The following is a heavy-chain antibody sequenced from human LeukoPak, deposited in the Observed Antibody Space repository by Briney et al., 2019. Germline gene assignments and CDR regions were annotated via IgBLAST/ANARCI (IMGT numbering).Heavy chain of an antibody. Sequence: WGSLRLSCAASGLTFSSHGMHWVRQAPGKGLEWVAFIRYDGTNKYYADSVKGRFTISRDNSKNTLYLQMNSLRAEDTAVYYCAKDKDSTNWYFDYWGQGTLVTVSS. CDR3: AKDKDSTNWYFDY. CDR1: GLTFSSHG. CDR2: IRYDGTNK. D-gene: IGHD2-15*01. V-gene: IGHV3-30*02. J-gene: IGHJ4*02.